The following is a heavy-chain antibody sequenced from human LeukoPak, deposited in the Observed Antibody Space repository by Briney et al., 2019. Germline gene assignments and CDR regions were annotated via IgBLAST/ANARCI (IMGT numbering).Heavy chain of an antibody. CDR2: IIPIFGTA. J-gene: IGHJ4*02. D-gene: IGHD5-18*01. Sequence: SVKVSCKASGGTFSSYAISWVRQAPGQGLEWMGGIIPIFGTADYAQKFQGRVTITADKSTSTAYMELSSLRSEDTAVYYCARDRGYSYGATDYWGQGTLVTVSS. CDR3: ARDRGYSYGATDY. CDR1: GGTFSSYA. V-gene: IGHV1-69*06.